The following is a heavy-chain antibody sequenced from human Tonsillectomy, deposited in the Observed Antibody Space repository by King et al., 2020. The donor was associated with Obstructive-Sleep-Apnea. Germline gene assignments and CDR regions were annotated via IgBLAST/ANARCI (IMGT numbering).Heavy chain of an antibody. Sequence: QLQESGPGLVKPSQTLSLTCTVSGGSISSGGYYWSWIRQHPGKGLEWIGYIYYSGSTYYNPSLKSPVTISVDTSKNQFSLKLSAVTAADTAVDYCARSVLRYFDWLLPFDYWGQGTLVTVSS. J-gene: IGHJ4*02. CDR3: ARSVLRYFDWLLPFDY. CDR1: GGSISSGGYY. D-gene: IGHD3-9*01. CDR2: IYYSGST. V-gene: IGHV4-31*01.